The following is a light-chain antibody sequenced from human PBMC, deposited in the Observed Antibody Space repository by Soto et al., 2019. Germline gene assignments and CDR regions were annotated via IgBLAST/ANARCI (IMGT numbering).Light chain of an antibody. J-gene: IGLJ3*02. V-gene: IGLV1-44*01. Sequence: QSVLTQPPSASGTPGQRVTISCSGSTSNIGTNNVVCFQQLPGTAPKLLLFSTNQPPSGVPDRFSASKSASSSSLAIIGGQSDDDAIYHYAPSDDSINGYVEFGGGTQLTVL. CDR1: TSNIGTNN. CDR2: STN. CDR3: APSDDSINGYVE.